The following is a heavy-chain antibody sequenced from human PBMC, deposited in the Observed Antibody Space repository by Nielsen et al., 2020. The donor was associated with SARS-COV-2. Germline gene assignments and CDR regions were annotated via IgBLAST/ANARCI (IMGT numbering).Heavy chain of an antibody. CDR3: ARDWSSGSGSSYYYYGMDV. Sequence: GGSLRLSCAASGFNFSTYWMSWVRQATGKGLEWVANIKQDGSEKYFIDSVKGRFTISRDNAKNSLYLQMNSLRAEDTAVYYCARDWSSGSGSSYYYYGMDVWGQGTTVTVSS. J-gene: IGHJ6*02. CDR2: IKQDGSEK. V-gene: IGHV3-7*01. D-gene: IGHD3-10*01. CDR1: GFNFSTYW.